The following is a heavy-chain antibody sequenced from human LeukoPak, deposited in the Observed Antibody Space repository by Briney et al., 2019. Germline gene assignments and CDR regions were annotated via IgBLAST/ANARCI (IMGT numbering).Heavy chain of an antibody. V-gene: IGHV1-46*01. D-gene: IGHD3-16*01. Sequence: ASVKVSCKASGYTFTSYYMHWVRQAPGQGLEWMGIINPSGGSTSYAQKFQGRVTMTRDMSTSTVYMELSSLRSEDTAVYYCARDIVRAVTTLGGLFYMDVWGKGTTVTVSS. J-gene: IGHJ6*03. CDR3: ARDIVRAVTTLGGLFYMDV. CDR2: INPSGGST. CDR1: GYTFTSYY.